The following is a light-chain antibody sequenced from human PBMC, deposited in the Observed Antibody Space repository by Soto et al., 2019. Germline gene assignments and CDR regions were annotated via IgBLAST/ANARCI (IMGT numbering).Light chain of an antibody. Sequence: DIVMTQSPLSLPVTPGEPASISCRSSQSLLHSIGYSYLDWYLQKPGQSPQLLIYLGSNRASGVHDRFSGSGSGTDFTLKISRVEAEDVGVYYCMQALQTPWTFGQGTKVEIK. CDR1: QSLLHSIGYSY. CDR2: LGS. V-gene: IGKV2-28*01. CDR3: MQALQTPWT. J-gene: IGKJ1*01.